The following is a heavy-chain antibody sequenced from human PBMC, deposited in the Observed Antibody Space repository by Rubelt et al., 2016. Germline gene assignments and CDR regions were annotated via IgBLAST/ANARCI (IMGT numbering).Heavy chain of an antibody. V-gene: IGHV1-18*01. J-gene: IGHJ2*01. CDR3: ARDRIRIAARQGWYFDL. D-gene: IGHD6-6*01. CDR2: IRAYNGNT. CDR1: GYTFTSYG. Sequence: QVQLVQSGAEVKKPGASVKVSCKASGYTFTSYGISWVRQAPGQGLEWLGWIRAYNGNTNYAKKLQGRVTMTTDTSTRTAYMELRSRRSDDTAVYYCARDRIRIAARQGWYFDLWGRGTLVTVSS.